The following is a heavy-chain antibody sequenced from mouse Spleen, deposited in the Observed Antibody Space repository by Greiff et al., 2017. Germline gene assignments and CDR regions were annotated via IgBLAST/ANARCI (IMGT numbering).Heavy chain of an antibody. CDR3: ARGDWDEAWFAY. D-gene: IGHD4-1*01. Sequence: DVMLVESGGGLVKPGGSLKLSCAASGFTFSDYYMYWVRQTPEKRLEWVATISDGGSYTYYPDSVKGRFTISRDNAKNNLYLQMSSLKSEDTAMYYCARGDWDEAWFAYWGQGTLVTVSA. CDR1: GFTFSDYY. V-gene: IGHV5-4*02. CDR2: ISDGGSYT. J-gene: IGHJ3*01.